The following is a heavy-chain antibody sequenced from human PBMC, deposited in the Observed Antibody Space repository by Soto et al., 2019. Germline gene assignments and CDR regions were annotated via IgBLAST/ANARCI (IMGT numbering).Heavy chain of an antibody. CDR3: ATIIGITMIPPAFDI. CDR2: IIPIFGTA. D-gene: IGHD3-22*01. V-gene: IGHV1-69*06. J-gene: IGHJ3*02. CDR1: GGTFSSYA. Sequence: SVKVSCKASGGTFSSYAISWVRQAPGQGLEWMGGIIPIFGTANYAQKFQGRVTITADRSTSTAYMELSSLRSEDTAVYYCATIIGITMIPPAFDIWGQGTMVTVSS.